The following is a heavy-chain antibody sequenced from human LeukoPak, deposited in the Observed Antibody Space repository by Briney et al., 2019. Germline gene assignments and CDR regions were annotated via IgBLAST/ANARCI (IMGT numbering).Heavy chain of an antibody. CDR3: ARQGCSSTSCYYYFDY. CDR1: GGSFSGYY. Sequence: PSETLSLTCAVYGGSFSGYYWSWIRKPPGRGLEWIGEINHSGSTNYNPSLKSRVTISVDTSKNQFSLKLSSVTAADTAVYYCARQGCSSTSCYYYFDYWGQGTLVTVSS. V-gene: IGHV4-34*01. J-gene: IGHJ4*02. CDR2: INHSGST. D-gene: IGHD2-2*01.